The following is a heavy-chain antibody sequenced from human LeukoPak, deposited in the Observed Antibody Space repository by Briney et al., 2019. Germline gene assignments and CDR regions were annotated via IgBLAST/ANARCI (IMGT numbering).Heavy chain of an antibody. D-gene: IGHD3-10*01. J-gene: IGHJ6*03. CDR1: GGSFSGYY. CDR2: INHSGST. Sequence: SETLSLTCAVYGGSFSGYYWSWIRQPPGKGLEWIGEINHSGSTNYNPSLKSRVTISVDTSKNQFSLKLSSVTAADTAVYYCARVGHDGSGSSAYYYYYYMDVWGKGTTVTVSS. CDR3: ARVGHDGSGSSAYYYYYYMDV. V-gene: IGHV4-34*01.